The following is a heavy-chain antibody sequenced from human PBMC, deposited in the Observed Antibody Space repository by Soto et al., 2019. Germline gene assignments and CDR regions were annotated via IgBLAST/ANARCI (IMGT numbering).Heavy chain of an antibody. Sequence: EVQLVESGGGLVQPGGSLRLSCAASGFTFSSYWMHWVRQAPGKGLVWVSRINSDGSSTSYADSVKGRFTISRDNAKNTLYLQRISLRSEDTAVYYCARDEAVAGHERDYYYYYGMDFWGQGPTVTVSS. CDR1: GFTFSSYW. CDR2: INSDGSST. CDR3: ARDEAVAGHERDYYYYYGMDF. D-gene: IGHD6-19*01. V-gene: IGHV3-74*01. J-gene: IGHJ6*02.